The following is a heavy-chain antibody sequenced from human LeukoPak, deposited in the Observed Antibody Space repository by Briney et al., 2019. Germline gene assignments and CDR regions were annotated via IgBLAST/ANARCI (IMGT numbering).Heavy chain of an antibody. CDR1: GGTFSSYA. V-gene: IGHV1-69*06. Sequence: PGAAVKVSCKASGGTFSSYASSWVRQAPGQGLEWMGGIIPIFGTANYAQKFQGRVTITADKSTSTAYMELSSLRTEDTAVYYCASLLRDFDYWGQGTLVAVSS. J-gene: IGHJ4*02. CDR2: IIPIFGTA. D-gene: IGHD4-17*01. CDR3: ASLLRDFDY.